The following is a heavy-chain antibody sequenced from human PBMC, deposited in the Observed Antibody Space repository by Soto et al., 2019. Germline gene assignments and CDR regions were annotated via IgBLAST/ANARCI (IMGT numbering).Heavy chain of an antibody. CDR3: ARFIGPAHQHYALDI. D-gene: IGHD2-2*01. CDR1: GGTFSSYA. Sequence: ASVKVSCKASGGTFSSYAISWVRQAPGQGLEWMGGIIPIFGTANYAQKFQGRVTITADESTSTAYMELSSLRSEDTAVYYCARFIGPAHQHYALDIWGQGTMVTASS. CDR2: IIPIFGTA. V-gene: IGHV1-69*13. J-gene: IGHJ3*02.